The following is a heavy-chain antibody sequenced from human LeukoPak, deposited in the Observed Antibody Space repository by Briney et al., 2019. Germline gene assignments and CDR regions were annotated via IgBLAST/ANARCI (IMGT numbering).Heavy chain of an antibody. CDR1: GGSISTYY. J-gene: IGHJ4*02. Sequence: PSETLSLTCTVSGGSISTYYWTWIRQPPGKGLEWIGYIYHSGSTKYNSSLKNRVTMSVDTSKNQFSLKLSSVTAADTAVYYCVRDGYSGHDALWGQGTLVTVSS. D-gene: IGHD5-12*01. CDR2: IYHSGST. V-gene: IGHV4-59*01. CDR3: VRDGYSGHDAL.